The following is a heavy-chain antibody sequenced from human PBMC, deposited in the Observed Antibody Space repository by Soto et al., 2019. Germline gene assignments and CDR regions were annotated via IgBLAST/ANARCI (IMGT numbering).Heavy chain of an antibody. J-gene: IGHJ6*03. D-gene: IGHD3-16*01. CDR3: ARDLGGDGGWYYMDV. CDR2: IGTAGDT. V-gene: IGHV3-13*01. Sequence: GGSLRLSCAASGFTFSSYDMHWVRQATGKGLEWVSAIGTAGDTYYPGSVKGRFTISRENAKNSLYLQMNSLRAGDTAVYYCARDLGGDGGWYYMDVWGKGTTVTVSS. CDR1: GFTFSSYD.